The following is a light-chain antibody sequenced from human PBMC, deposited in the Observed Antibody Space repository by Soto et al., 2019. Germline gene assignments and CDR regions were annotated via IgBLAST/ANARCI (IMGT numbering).Light chain of an antibody. CDR1: QSVSTY. CDR3: QQRGFRVT. CDR2: DST. Sequence: EIVLTQSPATLSLSPGDRASLSCRASQSVSTYLAWYQQKPGQAPRLLNYDSTIRAGGTPARFSGSGCGKDFPLTSSSLDHEDVAVYYCQQRGFRVTFGRGTKVEIK. J-gene: IGKJ4*01. V-gene: IGKV3-11*01.